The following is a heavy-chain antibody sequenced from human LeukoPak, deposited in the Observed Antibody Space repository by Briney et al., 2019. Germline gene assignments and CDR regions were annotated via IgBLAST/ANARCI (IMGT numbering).Heavy chain of an antibody. CDR2: INPSGGST. CDR3: ARDVGPSQSSGCYYFDS. Sequence: ASVKVSFTSSGYTFTNYYMHWVRQAPGQGLEWMGIINPSGGSTSFAQKFQGRVTMTRDTSTSTVYMELSSLRSADTAVYYCARDVGPSQSSGCYYFDSWGQGTLVTVSS. J-gene: IGHJ4*02. D-gene: IGHD6-19*01. V-gene: IGHV1-46*01. CDR1: GYTFTNYY.